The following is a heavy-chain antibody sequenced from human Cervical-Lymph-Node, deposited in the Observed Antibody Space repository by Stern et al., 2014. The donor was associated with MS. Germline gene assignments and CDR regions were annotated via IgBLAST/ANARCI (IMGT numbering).Heavy chain of an antibody. J-gene: IGHJ5*02. CDR3: ASGSLEGFDP. Sequence: QMQLVQSGAEVKKPGASVKVSCKASGYTFSSLGISWVRQAPGQGLEWMGWISAYNGNTTYAQKFQGRVTLTTDTSTSTAYMELRRLTSDDTAVYYCASGSLEGFDPWGQGTLVTVSS. D-gene: IGHD5-24*01. V-gene: IGHV1-18*01. CDR2: ISAYNGNT. CDR1: GYTFSSLG.